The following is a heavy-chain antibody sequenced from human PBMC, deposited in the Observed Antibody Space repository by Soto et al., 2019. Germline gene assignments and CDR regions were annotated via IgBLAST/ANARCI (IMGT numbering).Heavy chain of an antibody. V-gene: IGHV3-74*01. Sequence: EVQLVESGGGLVQPGGSQRFSCAASGFTFSSYWMHWVRQAPGKGLVWVSRINGDGSSTNYADFVKGRFTISRDNDKNTLYLQIISLRAEDTAVYYCARGARNFYYFDYWGQGALVTVSS. D-gene: IGHD1-7*01. CDR2: INGDGSST. CDR1: GFTFSSYW. CDR3: ARGARNFYYFDY. J-gene: IGHJ4*02.